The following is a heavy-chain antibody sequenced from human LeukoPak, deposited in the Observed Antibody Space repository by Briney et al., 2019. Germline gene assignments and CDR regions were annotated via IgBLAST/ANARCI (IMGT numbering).Heavy chain of an antibody. J-gene: IGHJ4*02. CDR1: GGSISSNY. CDR3: ARGSGSYFPFDS. D-gene: IGHD6-19*01. V-gene: IGHV4-59*01. CDR2: VYYSGTT. Sequence: PSETLSLTCTVSGGSISSNYWNWIRQPPGKGLEWIGYVYYSGTTNYNPSLKSRVTISVDTSKNQFSLKVTSVTVEDTAVYYCARGSGSYFPFDSRGQGTLVTVSS.